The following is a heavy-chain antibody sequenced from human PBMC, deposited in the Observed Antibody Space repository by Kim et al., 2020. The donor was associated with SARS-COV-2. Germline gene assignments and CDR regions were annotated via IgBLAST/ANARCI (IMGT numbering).Heavy chain of an antibody. V-gene: IGHV3-11*01. J-gene: IGHJ4*02. CDR3: ARNPAGNSGWFAY. CDR2: ISSSGAII. CDR1: GFTFSDYY. D-gene: IGHD6-19*01. Sequence: GGSLRLSCAASGFTFSDYYMTWIRQAPGKGLEWVSCISSSGAIIYYADSVKGRFTISRDNAKSSLYLQMNSLRAEDTAVYYCARNPAGNSGWFAYWGQGTLDAVSS.